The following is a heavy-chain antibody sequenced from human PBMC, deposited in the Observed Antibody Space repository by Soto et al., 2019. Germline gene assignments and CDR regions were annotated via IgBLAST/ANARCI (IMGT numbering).Heavy chain of an antibody. D-gene: IGHD3-16*01. V-gene: IGHV4-39*01. CDR3: ARQGGNTFDY. J-gene: IGHJ4*02. Sequence: QLQLQESGPGLVKPSETLSLSCTVSGDSVISDHYYWAWVRQPPGKGLEWIGNVNYRGNSYQNPSLKSRVTITVDTSTNQVSLKLTSVTAADTYVYYCARQGGNTFDYWGQGTLGTVSS. CDR1: GDSVISDHYY. CDR2: VNYRGNS.